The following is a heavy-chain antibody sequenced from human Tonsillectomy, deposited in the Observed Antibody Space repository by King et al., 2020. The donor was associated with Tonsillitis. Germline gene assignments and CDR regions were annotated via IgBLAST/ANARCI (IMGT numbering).Heavy chain of an antibody. Sequence: QLQLQESGPGLVKPSETLSLTCTVSGGSNSSYYWSWIRQPAGKGLEWIGRIYTSGSTNYNPSLKSRVAMSVDTSKSQFSLKLSSVTAADTAVYYCARESVAGASRPIDYWGQGTLVTVSS. CDR3: ARESVAGASRPIDY. J-gene: IGHJ4*02. D-gene: IGHD6-19*01. CDR1: GGSNSSYY. V-gene: IGHV4-4*07. CDR2: IYTSGST.